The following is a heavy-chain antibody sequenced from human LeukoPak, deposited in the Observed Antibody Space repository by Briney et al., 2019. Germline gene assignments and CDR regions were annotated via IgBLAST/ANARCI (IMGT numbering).Heavy chain of an antibody. CDR3: ASVAAAGTIWFDP. Sequence: SVKVSCKASGGTFSSYAISWVRQAPGQGLEWMGRIIPILGIANYAQKFQGRVAITADESTSTAYMELSSLRSEDTAVYYCASVAAAGTIWFDPWGQGTLVTVSS. D-gene: IGHD6-13*01. J-gene: IGHJ5*02. CDR1: GGTFSSYA. CDR2: IIPILGIA. V-gene: IGHV1-69*04.